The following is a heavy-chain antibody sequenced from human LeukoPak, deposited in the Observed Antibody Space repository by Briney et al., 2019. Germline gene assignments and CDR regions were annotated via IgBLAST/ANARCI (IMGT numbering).Heavy chain of an antibody. CDR1: GGSISSYY. Sequence: SETLSLICTVTGGSISSYYWSWIRQPAGKGLEWIGRIYTSESTNYNPSLKSRVTMSVDTSKNQFSLRLSSVTAADTAVYYCARDATFYYDSAGTNWFDPWGQGTLVTVSS. CDR3: ARDATFYYDSAGTNWFDP. V-gene: IGHV4-4*07. D-gene: IGHD3-22*01. CDR2: IYTSEST. J-gene: IGHJ5*02.